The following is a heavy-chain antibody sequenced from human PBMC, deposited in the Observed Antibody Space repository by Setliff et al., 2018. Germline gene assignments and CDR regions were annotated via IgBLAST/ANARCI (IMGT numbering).Heavy chain of an antibody. CDR2: ITSATGKT. V-gene: IGHV1-18*01. Sequence: ASVKVSCKTSGYTFNDYGITWVRQVPGQGLEWMGWITSATGKTYSAEKFQDRVTLTTDTSTSTAYLELRSLGSDDTAVYYCSRAGLAAAGRKGVFDHWGQGTLVTVSS. J-gene: IGHJ4*02. CDR1: GYTFNDYG. CDR3: SRAGLAAAGRKGVFDH. D-gene: IGHD6-25*01.